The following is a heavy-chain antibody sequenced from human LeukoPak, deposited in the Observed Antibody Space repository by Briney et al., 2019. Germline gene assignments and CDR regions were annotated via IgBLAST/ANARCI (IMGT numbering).Heavy chain of an antibody. D-gene: IGHD3-10*01. Sequence: PSETLSLTCAVSGGSISSSNWWSWVRQPPGKGLEWIGEIYHSGSTNYNPSLKSRVTISVDTSKNQFSLKLSSVTAADTAVYYCARSEYGSGSVSYYFDYWGQGTLVTVSS. CDR1: GGSISSSNW. V-gene: IGHV4-4*02. CDR3: ARSEYGSGSVSYYFDY. J-gene: IGHJ4*02. CDR2: IYHSGST.